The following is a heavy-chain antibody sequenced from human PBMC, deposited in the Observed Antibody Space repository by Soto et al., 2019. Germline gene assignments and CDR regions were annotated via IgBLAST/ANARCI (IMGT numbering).Heavy chain of an antibody. CDR3: ARDGARITVFGVVYYFDY. V-gene: IGHV1-3*01. D-gene: IGHD3-3*01. J-gene: IGHJ4*02. Sequence: ASGKVSCKASGYTFSSHAMHWVRPAPAQTLEWMGWINAGNGNTKSSQNFQGRAAITRDTSASTAYMALRGLRSEDTAVCYCARDGARITVFGVVYYFDYWGQGMLVTVSS. CDR2: INAGNGNT. CDR1: GYTFSSHA.